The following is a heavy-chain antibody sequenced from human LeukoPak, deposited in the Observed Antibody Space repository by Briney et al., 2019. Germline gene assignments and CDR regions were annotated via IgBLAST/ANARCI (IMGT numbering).Heavy chain of an antibody. Sequence: PSETLSLTCAVYGGSFSGYYWSWIRQPPGKGLEWIGEINRGGSTNYSPSLKSRVTISVDTSKNQFSLRLSSVTAADTAVYYCARRVVVAGGIDYWGQGTLVTVSS. CDR1: GGSFSGYY. CDR2: INRGGST. J-gene: IGHJ4*02. V-gene: IGHV4-34*01. CDR3: ARRVVVAGGIDY. D-gene: IGHD2-15*01.